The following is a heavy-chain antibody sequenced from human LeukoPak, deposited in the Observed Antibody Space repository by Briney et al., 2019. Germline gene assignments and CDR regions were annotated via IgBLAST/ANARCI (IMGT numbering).Heavy chain of an antibody. V-gene: IGHV4-38-2*02. CDR3: ARHKDYYYSYMDV. Sequence: PSETLSHTCTVSGYSISSGYYWGWIRQPPGKGLEWIGSIYHSGSTYYNPSLTSRVTISVDTSKNQFSLKLSSVTAADTAVYYCARHKDYYYSYMDVWGKGTTVTISS. CDR1: GYSISSGYY. J-gene: IGHJ6*03. CDR2: IYHSGST.